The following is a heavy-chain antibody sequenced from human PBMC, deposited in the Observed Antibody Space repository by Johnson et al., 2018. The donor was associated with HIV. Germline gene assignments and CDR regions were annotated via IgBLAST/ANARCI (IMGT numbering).Heavy chain of an antibody. CDR1: GFTFSSYA. CDR3: AKGGYYDSSGSHDVFDM. V-gene: IGHV3-23*04. CDR2: ISGSGGST. Sequence: RLVESGGGLVQPGGSLRLSCAASGFTFSSYAMGWVRQAPGKGLEWVTGISGSGGSTYYADSVKGRFTISRDNSKNTLYLQMNTLRAEDTAVYYCAKGGYYDSSGSHDVFDMWGQGTMVTVSS. D-gene: IGHD3-22*01. J-gene: IGHJ3*02.